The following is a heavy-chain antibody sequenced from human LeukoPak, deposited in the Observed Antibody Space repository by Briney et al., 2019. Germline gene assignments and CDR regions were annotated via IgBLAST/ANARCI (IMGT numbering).Heavy chain of an antibody. CDR3: ASGPYYYDSSGYYPYYY. CDR2: ISAYNGNT. D-gene: IGHD3-22*01. CDR1: GYTFTCYG. V-gene: IGHV1-18*01. Sequence: ASVKVSCKASGYTFTCYGISWVRQAPGQGLEWMGWISAYNGNTNYAQKLQGRVTMTTDTSTSTAYMELRSLRSDDTAVYYCASGPYYYDSSGYYPYYYWGQGTLVTVSS. J-gene: IGHJ4*02.